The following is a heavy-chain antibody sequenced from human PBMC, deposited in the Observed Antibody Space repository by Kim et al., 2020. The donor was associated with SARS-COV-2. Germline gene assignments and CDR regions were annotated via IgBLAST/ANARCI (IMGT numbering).Heavy chain of an antibody. CDR2: IKSKTDGGTT. Sequence: GGSLRLSCAASGFTFSNAWMSWVRQAPGKGLEWVGRIKSKTDGGTTDYAAPVKGRFTISRDDSKNTLYLQMNSLKTEDTAVYYCTTEQYDSSGYSPLIWGQGTMVTVSS. CDR1: GFTFSNAW. CDR3: TTEQYDSSGYSPLI. J-gene: IGHJ3*02. V-gene: IGHV3-15*01. D-gene: IGHD3-22*01.